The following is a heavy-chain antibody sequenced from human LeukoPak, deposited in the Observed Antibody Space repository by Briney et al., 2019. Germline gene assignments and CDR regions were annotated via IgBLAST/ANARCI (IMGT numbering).Heavy chain of an antibody. D-gene: IGHD6-13*01. CDR3: ARHSAHSSTNDAFDI. CDR1: GGFISSNSAY. CDR2: IYYSGTT. Sequence: SETLSLTCTVSGGFISSNSAYWSWIRQPPGKALEWIGNIYYSGTTYYNPSLQSRVTISVDTSKNQFSLKLSSVTAADTAVYYCARHSAHSSTNDAFDIWGQGTMVTVSS. J-gene: IGHJ3*02. V-gene: IGHV4-39*07.